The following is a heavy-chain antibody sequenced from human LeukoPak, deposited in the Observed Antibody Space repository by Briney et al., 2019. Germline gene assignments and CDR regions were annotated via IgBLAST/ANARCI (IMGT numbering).Heavy chain of an antibody. CDR1: GGTFSSYA. Sequence: ASVKVSCKASGGTFSSYAISWVRQAPGKGLEWMGLVDPEDGETIYAEKFQGRVTITADTSTDTAYMELSSLRSEDTAVYYCATDFVVVVAATTRTLDYWGQGTLVTVSS. CDR3: ATDFVVVVAATTRTLDY. CDR2: VDPEDGET. V-gene: IGHV1-69-2*01. D-gene: IGHD2-15*01. J-gene: IGHJ4*02.